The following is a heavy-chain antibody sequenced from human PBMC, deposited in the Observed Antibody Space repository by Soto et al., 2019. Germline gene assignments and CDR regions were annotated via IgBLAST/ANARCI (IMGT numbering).Heavy chain of an antibody. CDR1: GYTFTSYG. Sequence: ASVKVSCKASGYTFTSYGISWVRQAPGQGLEWMGWISEYNGKTNYAQKLQGRVTMTTDTSTSTAYMELRSLRSDDTAVYYCARDREVIGLLYYYYGMDVWGQGTTVTVSS. CDR3: ARDREVIGLLYYYYGMDV. J-gene: IGHJ6*02. CDR2: ISEYNGKT. V-gene: IGHV1-18*04. D-gene: IGHD3-16*02.